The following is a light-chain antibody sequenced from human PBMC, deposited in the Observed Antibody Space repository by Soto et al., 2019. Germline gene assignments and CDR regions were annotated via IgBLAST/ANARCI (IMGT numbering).Light chain of an antibody. J-gene: IGKJ1*01. V-gene: IGKV3-15*01. CDR1: QSVSSN. Sequence: EIVMTQSPATLSVSPGERATLSCRASQSVSSNLAWYQQKPGQAPRLLIYGASTRATGIPARFSGIGSGIEFTLTISSLQSEDFAVYYCQQYNNWPQTFGQGTKVDIK. CDR2: GAS. CDR3: QQYNNWPQT.